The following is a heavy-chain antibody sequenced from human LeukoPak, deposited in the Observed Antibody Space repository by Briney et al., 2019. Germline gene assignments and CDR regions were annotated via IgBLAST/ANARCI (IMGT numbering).Heavy chain of an antibody. CDR2: ISAYNGNT. V-gene: IGHV1-18*04. Sequence: ASVKVSCKASGYTFTSYGISWVRQAPGQGLEWMGWISAYNGNTNYAQKLQGRVTITTDTSTSTAYMELRSLRSDDTAVYYCARGELLWFGEFTVYYYGMDVWGKGTTVTVSS. J-gene: IGHJ6*04. CDR1: GYTFTSYG. CDR3: ARGELLWFGEFTVYYYGMDV. D-gene: IGHD3-10*01.